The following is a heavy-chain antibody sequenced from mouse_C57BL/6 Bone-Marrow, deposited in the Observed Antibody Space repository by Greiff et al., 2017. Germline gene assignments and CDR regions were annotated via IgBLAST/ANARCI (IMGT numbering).Heavy chain of an antibody. D-gene: IGHD1-1*01. CDR3: ARHYYGSRGYFDV. Sequence: EVQLVESGGGLVQPGGSLKLSCAASGFTFSDYGMAWVRQAPRKGPEWVAFISTLAYSIYYADTVTGRFTIPRENAKNTLYLDMSSLRSEDTAMYYCARHYYGSRGYFDVWGTGTTVTVSS. J-gene: IGHJ1*03. CDR1: GFTFSDYG. CDR2: ISTLAYSI. V-gene: IGHV5-15*01.